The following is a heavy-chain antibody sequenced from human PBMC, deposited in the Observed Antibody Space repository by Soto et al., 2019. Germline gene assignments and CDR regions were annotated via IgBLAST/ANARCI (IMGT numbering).Heavy chain of an antibody. CDR3: AKNRVTIFGVVIRPSFDP. Sequence: GGSLRLSCAASGFTFSSYAMSWVRQAPGKGLEWVSAISGSGGSTYYADSVKGRFTISRDNSKNTLYLQMNSLRAEDTAVYYCAKNRVTIFGVVIRPSFDPWGQGTLVTVSS. CDR2: ISGSGGST. CDR1: GFTFSSYA. J-gene: IGHJ5*02. D-gene: IGHD3-3*01. V-gene: IGHV3-23*01.